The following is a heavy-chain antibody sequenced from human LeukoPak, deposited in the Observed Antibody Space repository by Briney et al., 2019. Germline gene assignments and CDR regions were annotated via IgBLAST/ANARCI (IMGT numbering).Heavy chain of an antibody. CDR3: ARGRITFGGVIVSLKY. V-gene: IGHV1-8*01. D-gene: IGHD3-16*02. CDR2: MNPNSGNT. Sequence: ASVKVSCKASGYTFTSYDINRVRQATGQGLEWMGWMNPNSGNTGYAQKFQGRVTMTRNTSISTAYMELSSLRSEDTAVYYCARGRITFGGVIVSLKYWGQGTLVTVSS. J-gene: IGHJ4*02. CDR1: GYTFTSYD.